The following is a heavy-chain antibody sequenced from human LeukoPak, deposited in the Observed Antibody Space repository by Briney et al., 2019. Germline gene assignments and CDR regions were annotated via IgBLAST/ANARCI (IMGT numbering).Heavy chain of an antibody. Sequence: ASETLSLTCTVSGGSISSYYWSWIRQPPGKGLEWIGYIYYSGSTNYNPSLKSRVTISVDTSKNQFSLKLSSVTAADTAVYYCARVESVCSSTSCLLVSVWGKGTTVTVSS. CDR1: GGSISSYY. CDR2: IYYSGST. J-gene: IGHJ6*04. D-gene: IGHD2-2*01. V-gene: IGHV4-59*01. CDR3: ARVESVCSSTSCLLVSV.